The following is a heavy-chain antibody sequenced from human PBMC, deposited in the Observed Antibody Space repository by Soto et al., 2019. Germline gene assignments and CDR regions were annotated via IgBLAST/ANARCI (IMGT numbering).Heavy chain of an antibody. J-gene: IGHJ3*02. CDR2: ILSDGSKQ. D-gene: IGHD6-19*01. Sequence: GGSLRLSCAASRFTFSYYAMHWIRQAPGKGLEWMAVILSDGSKQYYAESVKGRFTISRDNSKSTLYLQMNSLRVEDTAVYYCARTIAVAGPDAFDMWAQPTMVTVSS. CDR1: RFTFSYYA. V-gene: IGHV3-30-3*01. CDR3: ARTIAVAGPDAFDM.